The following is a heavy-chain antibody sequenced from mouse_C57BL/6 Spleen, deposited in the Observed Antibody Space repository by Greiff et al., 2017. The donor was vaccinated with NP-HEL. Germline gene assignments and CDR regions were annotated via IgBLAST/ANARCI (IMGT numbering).Heavy chain of an antibody. CDR1: GYAFSSSW. CDR3: ARGDTTA. V-gene: IGHV1-82*01. Sequence: QVQLQESGPELVKPGASVKISCKASGYAFSSSWMNWVKQRPGKGLEWIGRIYPGDGDTNYNGKFKGKATLTADKSSSTAYMQLSSLTSEDSAVYFCARGDTTAWGQGTLVTVSA. J-gene: IGHJ3*01. CDR2: IYPGDGDT. D-gene: IGHD1-2*01.